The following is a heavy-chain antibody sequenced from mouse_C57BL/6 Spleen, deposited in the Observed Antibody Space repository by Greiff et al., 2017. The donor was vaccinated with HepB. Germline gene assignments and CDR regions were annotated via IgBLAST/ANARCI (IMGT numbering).Heavy chain of an antibody. D-gene: IGHD4-1*01. Sequence: EVKLVESGGGLVQPGGSLKLSCAASGFTFSDYYMYWVRQTPEKRLEWVAYISNGGGSTYYPDTVKGRFTISRDNANNTQYLQMSRLKSEDTAMYYCARQETGTWFAYWGQGTLVTVSA. V-gene: IGHV5-12*01. CDR2: ISNGGGST. CDR3: ARQETGTWFAY. CDR1: GFTFSDYY. J-gene: IGHJ3*01.